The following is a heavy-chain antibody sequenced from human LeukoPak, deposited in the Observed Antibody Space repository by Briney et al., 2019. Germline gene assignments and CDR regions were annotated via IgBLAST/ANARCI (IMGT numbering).Heavy chain of an antibody. CDR2: IWYDGSNK. CDR3: VKSSRVVVIANHYYYYGMDV. CDR1: GFTFSSYG. Sequence: PGGSLRLSCAASGFTFSSYGMHWVRQAPGKGLEWVAVIWYDGSNKYYADSVKGRFTISRDNSKNTLYLQMNSLRAEDTALYYCVKSSRVVVIANHYYYYGMDVWGQGTTVTVSS. V-gene: IGHV3-33*06. D-gene: IGHD3-22*01. J-gene: IGHJ6*02.